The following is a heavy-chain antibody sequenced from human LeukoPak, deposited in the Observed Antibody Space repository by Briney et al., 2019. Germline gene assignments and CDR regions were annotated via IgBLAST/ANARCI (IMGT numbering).Heavy chain of an antibody. D-gene: IGHD3-22*01. J-gene: IGHJ4*02. Sequence: ASVKVSCKASGYTFTSYGMSWVRQAPGQGLEWMGWISAYNGNTNYAQKLQGRVTMTTDTSTSTAYMELRSLRSDDTAVYYCASSLSEYYYDSSGYYLGYWGQGTLVTVSS. V-gene: IGHV1-18*01. CDR3: ASSLSEYYYDSSGYYLGY. CDR1: GYTFTSYG. CDR2: ISAYNGNT.